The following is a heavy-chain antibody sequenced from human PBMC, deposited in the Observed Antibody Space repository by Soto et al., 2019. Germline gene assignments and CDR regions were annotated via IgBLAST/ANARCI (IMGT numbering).Heavy chain of an antibody. V-gene: IGHV5-51*01. Sequence: GESLKISCKGSGYSFTSYWIGWVRQMPGKGLEWMGIIYPGDSDTRYSPSFQGQVTISADKSISTAYLQWSSLKASDTAMYYCARLAYYDFWSGYHSLYYGMDVWGQGTTVTVSS. J-gene: IGHJ6*02. D-gene: IGHD3-3*01. CDR2: IYPGDSDT. CDR1: GYSFTSYW. CDR3: ARLAYYDFWSGYHSLYYGMDV.